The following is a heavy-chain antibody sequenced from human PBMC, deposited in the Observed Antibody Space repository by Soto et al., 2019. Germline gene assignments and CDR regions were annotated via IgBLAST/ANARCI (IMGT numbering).Heavy chain of an antibody. J-gene: IGHJ4*02. CDR1: GGSISPYY. CDR3: ARGGMVIIPTATAFDY. D-gene: IGHD2-2*01. CDR2: IYASGST. Sequence: SETLSLTCTVSGGSISPYYWSWIRQPAGKGLEWIGRIYASGSTSDNPSLKGRVTMSVATSKNQFSLKLSSVTAADTAVYYCARGGMVIIPTATAFDYWGKGTLVTVSS. V-gene: IGHV4-4*07.